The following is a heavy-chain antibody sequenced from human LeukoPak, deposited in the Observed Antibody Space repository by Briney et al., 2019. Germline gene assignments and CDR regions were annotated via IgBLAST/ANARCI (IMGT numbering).Heavy chain of an antibody. CDR1: GYSISSGHY. D-gene: IGHD6-13*01. CDR2: IYHSGNT. CDR3: ARVTYSSSRNYYYYYYMDV. V-gene: IGHV4-38-2*02. Sequence: SETLSLTCTVSGYSISSGHYWGWIRQPPGKGLEYIGNIYHSGNTYYNPSLKSRVTISVDTSKNQFSLKLSSVTAADTAVYYCARVTYSSSRNYYYYYYMDVWGKGTTVTVSS. J-gene: IGHJ6*03.